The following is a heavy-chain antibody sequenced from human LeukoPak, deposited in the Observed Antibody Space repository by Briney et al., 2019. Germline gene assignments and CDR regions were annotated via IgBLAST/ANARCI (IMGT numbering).Heavy chain of an antibody. Sequence: GGSLRLSCAASGFTFSSYGMHWVRQAPGKGLEWVAVISYDGSSKYYADSVKGRFTISRDNSKNTLYLQMNSLRAEDTAVYYCAKGHSSGWYYFDYWGQGTLVTVSS. V-gene: IGHV3-30*18. J-gene: IGHJ4*02. CDR2: ISYDGSSK. CDR1: GFTFSSYG. CDR3: AKGHSSGWYYFDY. D-gene: IGHD6-19*01.